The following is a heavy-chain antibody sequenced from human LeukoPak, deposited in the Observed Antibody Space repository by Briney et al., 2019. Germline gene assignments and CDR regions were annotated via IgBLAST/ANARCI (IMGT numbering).Heavy chain of an antibody. CDR1: GYTFTSYG. CDR2: INPNSGGT. V-gene: IGHV1-2*02. CDR3: AISDSSGWKGSMLH. Sequence: ASVKVSCKASGYTFTSYGISWVRQAPGQGLEWMGWINPNSGGTNYAQKFQGRVTMTRDTSISTAYMELSRLRSDDTAVYYCAISDSSGWKGSMLHWGQGTLVTVSS. J-gene: IGHJ4*02. D-gene: IGHD6-19*01.